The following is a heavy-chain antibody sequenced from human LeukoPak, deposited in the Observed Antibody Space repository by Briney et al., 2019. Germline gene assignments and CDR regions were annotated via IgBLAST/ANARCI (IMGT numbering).Heavy chain of an antibody. D-gene: IGHD1-1*01. V-gene: IGHV4-59*01. J-gene: IGHJ4*02. Sequence: SSETLSLTCTVSGGSISSYYWSWIRQPPGKGLEWIGYIYYTGSTNYNPSLKSRVTISVDTSKNQFPLKLTSVTAADTAVYYCASSRGQNWNFDYWGQGTLVTVSS. CDR1: GGSISSYY. CDR2: IYYTGST. CDR3: ASSRGQNWNFDY.